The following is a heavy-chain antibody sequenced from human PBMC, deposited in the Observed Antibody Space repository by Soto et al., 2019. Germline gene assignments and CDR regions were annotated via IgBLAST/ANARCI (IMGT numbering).Heavy chain of an antibody. CDR2: VNDNENT. D-gene: IGHD3-10*01. Sequence: SETRSLTCSVSGAFINNFSDYWFWIRHPPGKGLDWIGTVNDNENTYYNPSPRSRVAISVDTAKNQFSRNLRSVTAAHTAVSFCARRERYYGSHGWFDRWGQGTLVTVSS. CDR1: GAFINNFSDY. V-gene: IGHV4-39*01. CDR3: ARRERYYGSHGWFDR. J-gene: IGHJ5*01.